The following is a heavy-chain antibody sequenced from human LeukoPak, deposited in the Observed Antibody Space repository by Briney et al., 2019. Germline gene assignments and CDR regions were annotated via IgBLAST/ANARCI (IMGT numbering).Heavy chain of an antibody. V-gene: IGHV3-9*01. CDR3: ARAGYYDILTGYRAFDI. CDR1: GFTFDDYA. D-gene: IGHD3-9*01. CDR2: ISWNSGSI. Sequence: GGSLRLSCAASGFTFDDYAMHWVRQAPGKGLEWVSGISWNSGSIGYADSVKGRFTISRDNAKNSLYLQMNSLRAEDTALYHCARAGYYDILTGYRAFDIWGQGTMVTVSS. J-gene: IGHJ3*02.